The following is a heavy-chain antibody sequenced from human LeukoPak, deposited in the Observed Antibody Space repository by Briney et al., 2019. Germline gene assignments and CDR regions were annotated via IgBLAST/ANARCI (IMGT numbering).Heavy chain of an antibody. CDR3: ARGVEMATIGN. CDR2: IYHSGST. Sequence: PSETLSLTCTVSGGSISSSSYYWGWIRQPPGKGLEWIGEIYHSGSTNYNPSLKSRVTISVDKSKNQFSLKLSSVTAADTAVYYCARGVEMATIGNWGQGTLVTASS. CDR1: GGSISSSSYY. V-gene: IGHV4-39*07. J-gene: IGHJ4*02. D-gene: IGHD5-24*01.